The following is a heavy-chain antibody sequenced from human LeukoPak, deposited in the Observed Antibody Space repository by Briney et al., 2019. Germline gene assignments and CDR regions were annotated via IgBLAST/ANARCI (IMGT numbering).Heavy chain of an antibody. D-gene: IGHD7-27*01. V-gene: IGHV3-9*01. CDR1: GFTFDDYA. CDR2: ISWNSGSI. J-gene: IGHJ4*02. CDR3: GRGHWGLDY. Sequence: PGRSLRLSCAASGFTFDDYAMHWVRQAPGKCLEWVSGISWNSGSIGYADSVKGRFTISRDNAKNSLYLQMNSLRAEDTAVYYCGRGHWGLDYWGQGALVTVSS.